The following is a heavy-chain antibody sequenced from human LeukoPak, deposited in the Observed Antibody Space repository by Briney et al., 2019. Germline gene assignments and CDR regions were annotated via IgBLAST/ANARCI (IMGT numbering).Heavy chain of an antibody. CDR1: GFTVSSNY. D-gene: IGHD7-27*01. CDR2: IYSGGST. J-gene: IGHJ3*02. V-gene: IGHV3-66*01. Sequence: QTGGSLRLSCAASGFTVSSNYMSWVRQAPGKGLEWVSVIYSGGSTYYADSVKGRFTISRDNPKNTLYLQMNSLRAEDTAVYYCARSGDDAFDIWGQGTMVTVSS. CDR3: ARSGDDAFDI.